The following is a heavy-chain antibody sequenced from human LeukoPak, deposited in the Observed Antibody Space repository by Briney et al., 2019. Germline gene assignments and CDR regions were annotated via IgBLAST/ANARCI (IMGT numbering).Heavy chain of an antibody. CDR1: GSSISSYY. CDR3: ARLGDSSSWFYFDY. Sequence: SETLSLTCTVSGSSISSYYWSWIRQPAGKGLEWIGRIYTSGSTNYNPSFKSRVTMSVDTSKNQFSLKLSSVTAADTAVYYCARLGDSSSWFYFDYWGQGTLVTVSS. CDR2: IYTSGST. J-gene: IGHJ4*02. V-gene: IGHV4-4*07. D-gene: IGHD6-13*01.